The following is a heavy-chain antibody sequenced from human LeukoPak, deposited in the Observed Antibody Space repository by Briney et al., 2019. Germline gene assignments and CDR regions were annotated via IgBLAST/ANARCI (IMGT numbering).Heavy chain of an antibody. CDR1: GYTFTSYD. Sequence: ASVKVSCKASGYTFTSYDINWVRQAPGQGLEWMGWMNPNSGNTGYAQKFQGRVTMTRNTSISTAYMELSSLRSEDTAVYYCARGRMEWLIPFDYWGQGTLVTVSS. J-gene: IGHJ4*02. CDR3: ARGRMEWLIPFDY. V-gene: IGHV1-8*01. D-gene: IGHD3-3*01. CDR2: MNPNSGNT.